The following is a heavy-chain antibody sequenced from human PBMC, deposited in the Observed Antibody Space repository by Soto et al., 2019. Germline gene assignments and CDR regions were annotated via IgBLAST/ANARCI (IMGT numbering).Heavy chain of an antibody. J-gene: IGHJ4*02. Sequence: SGPTLVNPTQTLTLTCTFSGFSLSTSGMCVSWIRQPPGKAPEWLALIDWDDDKYYSTSLKTRLTISKDTSKNQVVLTMTNMDPVDTATYYCARSQGYYDRFDYWGQGTLVTVSS. D-gene: IGHD3-22*01. V-gene: IGHV2-70*01. CDR1: GFSLSTSGMC. CDR2: IDWDDDK. CDR3: ARSQGYYDRFDY.